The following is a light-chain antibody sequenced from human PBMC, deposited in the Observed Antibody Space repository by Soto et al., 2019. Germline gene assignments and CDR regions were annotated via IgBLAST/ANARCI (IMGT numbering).Light chain of an antibody. CDR1: HSVSSNY. V-gene: IGKV3-20*01. J-gene: IGKJ2*01. Sequence: EIVLTQSPGTLSLSPGERATLSCRASHSVSSNYLAWYQQKPAQSPKLLIYGAAGRATGIPDRFSGSGSGTDFTLTISRLEPEDFAVYYCHQYSNSPYTFGQGTKLEIK. CDR2: GAA. CDR3: HQYSNSPYT.